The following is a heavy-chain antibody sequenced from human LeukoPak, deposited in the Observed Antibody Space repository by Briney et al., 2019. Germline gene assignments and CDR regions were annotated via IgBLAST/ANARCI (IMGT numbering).Heavy chain of an antibody. CDR3: ARESGSGSYSEWNYFDY. Sequence: PGGSLRLSCAASGFTFSSYAMHWVRQAPGKGLEGVAVISYDGSNKYYADSVKGRFTISRDNSKNTLYLQMNSLRAEDTAVYYCARESGSGSYSEWNYFDYWGQGTLVTVSS. J-gene: IGHJ4*02. CDR1: GFTFSSYA. CDR2: ISYDGSNK. D-gene: IGHD1-26*01. V-gene: IGHV3-30*04.